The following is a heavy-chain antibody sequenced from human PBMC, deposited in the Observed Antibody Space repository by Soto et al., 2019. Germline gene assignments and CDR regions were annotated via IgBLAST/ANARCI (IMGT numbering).Heavy chain of an antibody. D-gene: IGHD3-22*01. CDR2: IYYIGST. Sequence: QLQLQESGPGLVKPSETLSLTCTVSGGSISSSSYYWGWIRQPPGKGLEWIGSIYYIGSTYYNPSLKSRVTISVDTSKNQFSLKLSSVTAADTAVYYCASYDSSGYTFNYWGQGTLVTVSS. J-gene: IGHJ4*02. CDR1: GGSISSSSYY. CDR3: ASYDSSGYTFNY. V-gene: IGHV4-39*01.